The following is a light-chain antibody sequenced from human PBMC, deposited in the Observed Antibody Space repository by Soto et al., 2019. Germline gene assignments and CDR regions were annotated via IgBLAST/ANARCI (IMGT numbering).Light chain of an antibody. J-gene: IGLJ2*01. CDR2: EVS. Sequence: QSALTQPTSASGSPGQSVTISCTGTSSNVGDYKFVSWYQQHPGKAPKLMIYEVSRRPSGVRDRFSVSKSGNTASLTVSGLQAEDEADYYCSSYAGNNNVVFGGGTKLTVI. CDR3: SSYAGNNNVV. V-gene: IGLV2-8*01. CDR1: SSNVGDYKF.